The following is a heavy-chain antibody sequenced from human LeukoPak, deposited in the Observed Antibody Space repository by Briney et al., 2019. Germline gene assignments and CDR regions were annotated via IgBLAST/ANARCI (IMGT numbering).Heavy chain of an antibody. V-gene: IGHV4-34*01. CDR3: ARLLNYDFWSGYYKYNWFDP. CDR1: GGSFRGYY. J-gene: IGHJ5*02. Sequence: PSETLSLTCAVYGGSFRGYYWSWIRQPPGKGLEWIGEINHSGSTNYSPSLKSRVTISVDTSKNQFSLKLSSVTAADTAVYYCARLLNYDFWSGYYKYNWFDPWGQGTLVTVSS. CDR2: INHSGST. D-gene: IGHD3-3*01.